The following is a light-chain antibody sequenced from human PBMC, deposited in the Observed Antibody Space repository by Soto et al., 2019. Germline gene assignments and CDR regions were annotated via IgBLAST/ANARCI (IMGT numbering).Light chain of an antibody. J-gene: IGKJ4*01. CDR3: QQYGSLPLT. CDR2: GAS. Sequence: EIVLTQSPGTLSLSPGERATLSCRASQSLSNNYLAWYQQKPGQSPRLLIYGASSRATGIPDRFSGGGSGTDFTLTISRLEPEDFAVYHCQQYGSLPLTFGGGTKVEI. CDR1: QSLSNNY. V-gene: IGKV3-20*01.